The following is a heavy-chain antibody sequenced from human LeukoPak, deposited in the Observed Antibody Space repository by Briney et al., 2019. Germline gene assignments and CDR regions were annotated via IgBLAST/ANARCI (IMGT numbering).Heavy chain of an antibody. CDR1: GGTFSSYA. CDR2: IIPILGIA. D-gene: IGHD2-15*01. CDR3: ARPFSPTHRSLPAIGPLVEPAAWAFDI. J-gene: IGHJ3*02. V-gene: IGHV1-69*04. Sequence: SVKVSCKASGGTFSSYAISWVRQAPGQGLEWMGRIIPILGIANYAQKFLGRVTITADKSTSTAYMELSSLRSEDTAVYYCARPFSPTHRSLPAIGPLVEPAAWAFDIWGQGTMVTVSS.